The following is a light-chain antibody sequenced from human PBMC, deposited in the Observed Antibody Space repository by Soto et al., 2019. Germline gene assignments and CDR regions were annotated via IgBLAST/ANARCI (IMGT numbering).Light chain of an antibody. CDR2: CAS. J-gene: IGKJ1*01. CDR1: QSISTY. CDR3: QQKYSLPRP. Sequence: HMTQYPYSLSATVGDRATITCRSSQSISTYLNWYQHKPGKAPKVLINCASPLQTGVPSRFSGSGSGTDFTLTISSLQPEDFATYFCQQKYSLPRPFGQVTKLDIK. V-gene: IGKV1-39*01.